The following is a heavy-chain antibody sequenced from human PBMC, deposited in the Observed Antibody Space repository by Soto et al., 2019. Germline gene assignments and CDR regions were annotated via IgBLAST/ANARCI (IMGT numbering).Heavy chain of an antibody. CDR2: MNPNSGNT. Sequence: QVQLVQSGAEVKKPGASVKVSCKASGYTFTSYDINWVRQATGQGLEWMGWMNPNSGNTGYAQKFQGRVTMTRNTSISTAYMELSSLRSEHAAVYYCAGGRMVVVAGTEFEWWFDPWGQGTLVSVSS. D-gene: IGHD2-15*01. CDR3: AGGRMVVVAGTEFEWWFDP. CDR1: GYTFTSYD. V-gene: IGHV1-8*01. J-gene: IGHJ5*02.